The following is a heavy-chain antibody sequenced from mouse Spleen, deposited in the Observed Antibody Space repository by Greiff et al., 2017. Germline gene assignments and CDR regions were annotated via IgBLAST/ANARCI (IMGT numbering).Heavy chain of an antibody. V-gene: IGHV1-76*01. D-gene: IGHD1-1*01. CDR3: ARNYGSSYPAMDY. Sequence: VQLQQSGAELVRPGASVKLSCKASGYTFTDYYINWVKQRPGQGLEWIARIYPGSGNTYYNEKFKGKATLTAEKSSSTAYMQLSSLTSEDSAVYFCARNYGSSYPAMDYWGQGTSVTVSS. CDR2: IYPGSGNT. CDR1: GYTFTDYY. J-gene: IGHJ4*01.